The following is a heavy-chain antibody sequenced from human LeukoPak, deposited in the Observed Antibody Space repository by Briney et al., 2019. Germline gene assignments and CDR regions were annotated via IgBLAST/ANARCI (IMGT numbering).Heavy chain of an antibody. CDR1: GFTLSNYD. CDR3: ARVSLSTSGYDDALEI. Sequence: PGGSLRLSCAASGFTLSNYDMHWVRQPTGKGLEWVSAIGRHGDTYYAASVKGRFTISGEYAKNSLYLQMNSLRVGDTAVYYCARVSLSTSGYDDALEIWGQGTVVTVSS. D-gene: IGHD5-12*01. CDR2: IGRHGDT. V-gene: IGHV3-13*04. J-gene: IGHJ3*02.